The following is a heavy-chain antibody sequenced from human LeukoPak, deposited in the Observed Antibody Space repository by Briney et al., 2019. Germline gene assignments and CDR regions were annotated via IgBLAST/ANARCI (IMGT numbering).Heavy chain of an antibody. J-gene: IGHJ4*02. CDR3: ARRNYDYVWGSYRYTGDFDY. CDR2: IYTSGST. CDR1: GGSISSYY. V-gene: IGHV4-4*07. Sequence: SETLSLTCTVSGGSISSYYWSWIRQPAGKGLEWIGRIYTSGSTNYNPSLKSRVTMSVDTSKNQFSLKLSSVTAADTAVYYCARRNYDYVWGSYRYTGDFDYWGQGTLVTVSS. D-gene: IGHD3-16*02.